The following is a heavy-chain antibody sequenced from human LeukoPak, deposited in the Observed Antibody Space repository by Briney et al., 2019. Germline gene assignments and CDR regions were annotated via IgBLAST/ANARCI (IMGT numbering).Heavy chain of an antibody. CDR3: ARDPSSMVYSMGWFDP. J-gene: IGHJ5*02. Sequence: GASVKVSCKASGYTFTRYAISWVRQAPGQGLEWMGWISAYNGNTNYAQKFQGRVTMTTDTSTSTAYMELRSLRSDDTAVYFCARDPSSMVYSMGWFDPWGQGTLVTVSS. CDR2: ISAYNGNT. CDR1: GYTFTRYA. V-gene: IGHV1-18*01. D-gene: IGHD2-8*01.